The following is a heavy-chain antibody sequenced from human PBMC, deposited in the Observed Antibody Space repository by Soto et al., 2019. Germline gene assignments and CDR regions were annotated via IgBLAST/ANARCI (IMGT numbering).Heavy chain of an antibody. CDR2: ISSSSSYI. CDR3: AGEVTDVVVPAAIGLLNWFDP. D-gene: IGHD2-2*01. CDR1: GFTFSSYS. J-gene: IGHJ5*02. V-gene: IGHV3-21*01. Sequence: GGSLRLSCEASGFTFSSYSMNWVRQAPGKGLEWVSSISSSSSYIYYADSVKGRFTISRDNAKNSLYLQMNSLRAEDTAVYYCAGEVTDVVVPAAIGLLNWFDPWGQGTLVTVSS.